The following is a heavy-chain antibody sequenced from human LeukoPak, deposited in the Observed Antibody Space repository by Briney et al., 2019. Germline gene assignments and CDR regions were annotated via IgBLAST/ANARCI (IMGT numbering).Heavy chain of an antibody. CDR3: ARVGHNWFDP. J-gene: IGHJ5*02. V-gene: IGHV4-4*02. CDR1: GGSISSPNW. Sequence: PSETLSPTCAVSGGSISSPNWWTWVRQPPGKGLEWIGEIYHSGRTNSNPSLESRVIMSADKSKNQFSLKLTSVTAADTAVYYCARVGHNWFDPWGQGTLVTVSS. D-gene: IGHD1-26*01. CDR2: IYHSGRT.